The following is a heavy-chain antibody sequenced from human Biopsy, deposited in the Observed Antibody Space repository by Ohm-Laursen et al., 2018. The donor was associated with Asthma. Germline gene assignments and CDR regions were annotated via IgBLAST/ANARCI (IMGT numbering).Heavy chain of an antibody. J-gene: IGHJ4*02. Sequence: SLRLSCAASGFTSSSYGMHWVRQAPGKGLEWVAVISYDGSNKYYADSAKGRFTISRDNSKNTLYLQMNSLRAEDTAVYYCASQSSGPDFWSGYYYFDYWGQGTLVTVSS. D-gene: IGHD3-3*01. CDR3: ASQSSGPDFWSGYYYFDY. CDR1: GFTSSSYG. CDR2: ISYDGSNK. V-gene: IGHV3-30*03.